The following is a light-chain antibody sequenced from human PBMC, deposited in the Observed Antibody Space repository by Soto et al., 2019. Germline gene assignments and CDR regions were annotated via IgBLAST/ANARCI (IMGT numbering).Light chain of an antibody. Sequence: QSALTQPASVSGSPGQSITISCTGTSSDVGGYNYVSWHQHHPGKAPKLMIYDVSSRPSGVSDRFSGSKSGNTASLTISGLQAEDEADYYCSSYTSSTTYVFGTGTKLTVL. J-gene: IGLJ1*01. CDR2: DVS. CDR1: SSDVGGYNY. CDR3: SSYTSSTTYV. V-gene: IGLV2-14*03.